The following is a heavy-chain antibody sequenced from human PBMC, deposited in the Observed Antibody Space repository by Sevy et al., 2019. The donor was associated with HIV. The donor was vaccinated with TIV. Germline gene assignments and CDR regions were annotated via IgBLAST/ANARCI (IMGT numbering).Heavy chain of an antibody. Sequence: LSLTCTVSGGSITTTDYYWSWIRQSPRKGLEWIGYIHYSGRTYYNPSLKSRVTMSVDTSRNQFSLRLNSVTATDTAVYYCARGVGGPGVMITFGGVKYAFDFWGQGRMVTVSS. V-gene: IGHV4-30-4*01. CDR3: ARGVGGPGVMITFGGVKYAFDF. CDR1: GGSITTTDYY. D-gene: IGHD3-16*01. CDR2: IHYSGRT. J-gene: IGHJ3*01.